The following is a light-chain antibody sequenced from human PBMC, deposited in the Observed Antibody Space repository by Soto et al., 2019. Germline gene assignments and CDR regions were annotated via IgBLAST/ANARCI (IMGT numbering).Light chain of an antibody. V-gene: IGKV3-20*01. J-gene: IGKJ1*01. CDR2: GAS. CDR3: QQYGGSTRT. CDR1: QSVTTQ. Sequence: IVLTQSPGTLFLSPGERPTLSSRASQSVTTQLAWYQQKPGQAPRLIIHGASSRATGVPDRITGSGSGTDFTLSISRLEPEDFAVYYCQQYGGSTRTFGQGTKVEIK.